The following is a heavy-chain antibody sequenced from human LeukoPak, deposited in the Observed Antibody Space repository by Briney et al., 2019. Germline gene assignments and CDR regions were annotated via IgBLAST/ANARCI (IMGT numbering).Heavy chain of an antibody. CDR3: ARHQLSSYYGMDV. CDR2: IYSDGTT. CDR1: GFAVSSNF. J-gene: IGHJ6*02. Sequence: GGSLRLSCAASGFAVSSNFMTWVRQAPGKGLEWVSVIYSDGTTYYADSVKGRFTISRDNSKNTLYLQMNSLRAEGTAAYYCARHQLSSYYGMDVWGQGTTVTVSS. V-gene: IGHV3-53*01. D-gene: IGHD2-2*01.